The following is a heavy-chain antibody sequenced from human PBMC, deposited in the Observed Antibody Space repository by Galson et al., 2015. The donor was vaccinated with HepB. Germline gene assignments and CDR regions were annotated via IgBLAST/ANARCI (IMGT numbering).Heavy chain of an antibody. CDR3: ARDRRGYSSGWGRGVFDY. J-gene: IGHJ4*02. Sequence: QSGAEVKKPGASVKVSCKASGGTFSSYAISWVRQAPGQGLEWMGGIIPIFGTANYAQKFQGRVTITAGKSTSTAYMELSSLRSEDTAVYYCARDRRGYSSGWGRGVFDYWGQGTLVTVSS. D-gene: IGHD6-19*01. V-gene: IGHV1-69*06. CDR1: GGTFSSYA. CDR2: IIPIFGTA.